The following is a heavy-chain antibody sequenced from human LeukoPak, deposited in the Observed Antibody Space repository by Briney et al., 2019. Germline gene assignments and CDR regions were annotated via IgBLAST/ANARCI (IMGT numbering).Heavy chain of an antibody. Sequence: ASVKVSCKTSGYTFTDYGISWVRQAPGQGLEWMGWISAYSGNTNSAQTLQGRVTMTTDTSTSTAYMELRSLRSDDTAVYYCARDRWVLGATTPYFFDYWGQGTLVTVSS. CDR1: GYTFTDYG. CDR3: ARDRWVLGATTPYFFDY. CDR2: ISAYSGNT. J-gene: IGHJ4*02. V-gene: IGHV1-18*01. D-gene: IGHD1-26*01.